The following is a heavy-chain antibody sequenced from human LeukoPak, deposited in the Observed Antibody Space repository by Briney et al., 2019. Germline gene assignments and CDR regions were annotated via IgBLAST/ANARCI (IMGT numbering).Heavy chain of an antibody. J-gene: IGHJ5*02. D-gene: IGHD6-6*01. Sequence: ASVKVSCKASGYTFTSYGISWVRQAPGQGLEWMGWISAYNGNTNYAQKLQGRATMTTDTSTSTAYMELRSLRSDDTAVYYCARERNRIAARWFDPWGQGTLVTVSS. CDR1: GYTFTSYG. CDR2: ISAYNGNT. V-gene: IGHV1-18*01. CDR3: ARERNRIAARWFDP.